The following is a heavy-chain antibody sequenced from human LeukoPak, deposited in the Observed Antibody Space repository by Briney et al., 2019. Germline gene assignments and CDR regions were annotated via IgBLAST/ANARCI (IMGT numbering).Heavy chain of an antibody. CDR1: GYTLTELS. CDR3: ATPYYCSSTSCLSRSYYYYGMDV. D-gene: IGHD2-2*01. Sequence: ASVKVSCKVSGYTLTELSMHWVRQAPGKGLEWMGGFDPEDGGTIYAQKFQGRVTMTEDTSTDTAYMELSSLRSEDTAVYYCATPYYCSSTSCLSRSYYYYGMDVRGQGTTVTVSS. CDR2: FDPEDGGT. J-gene: IGHJ6*02. V-gene: IGHV1-24*01.